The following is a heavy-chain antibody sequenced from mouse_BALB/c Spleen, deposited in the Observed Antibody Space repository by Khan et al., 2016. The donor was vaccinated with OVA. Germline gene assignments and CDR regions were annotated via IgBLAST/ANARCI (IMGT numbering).Heavy chain of an antibody. D-gene: IGHD2-10*01. CDR1: GFSLTNYG. V-gene: IGHV2-6-1*01. J-gene: IGHJ4*01. CDR3: ASQPYHQYNIMDY. CDR2: IWSDGST. Sequence: QVQLKQSGPGLVAPSQSLSITCPISGFSLTNYGVHWVRQPPGKGLEWLVVIWSDGSTTYNSALKSRLTITKDNSKSQVFLQMNSLQTDDTAMNCCASQPYHQYNIMDYWGQGTSVTVSS.